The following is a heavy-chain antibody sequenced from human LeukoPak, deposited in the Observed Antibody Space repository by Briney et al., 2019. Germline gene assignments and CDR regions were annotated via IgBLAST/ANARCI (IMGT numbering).Heavy chain of an antibody. V-gene: IGHV3-23*01. CDR2: ISGTTGKT. Sequence: GGSLRLSCGASGFTFSNYIMSWVRQGPGRGLEWVSGISGTTGKTYYADSVKGRFRISRDNSKNTLYQQMDRLRAEDTAVYYCAKGGGETTVEVSAAAGVFHYWGQGTLVTVSS. CDR1: GFTFSNYI. D-gene: IGHD4-11*01. CDR3: AKGGGETTVEVSAAAGVFHY. J-gene: IGHJ4*02.